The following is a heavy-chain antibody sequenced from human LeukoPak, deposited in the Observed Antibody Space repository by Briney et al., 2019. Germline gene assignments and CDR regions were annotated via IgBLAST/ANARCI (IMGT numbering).Heavy chain of an antibody. CDR3: ARESDSSMVINYFDY. CDR2: IIPIFATA. Sequence: ASVTVSCKASGDTFSNYAISWVRQAPGQGLEWMGGIIPIFATANYAQKFQGRVTITADESTNTAYMELSSLRAEDTAVYYCARESDSSMVINYFDYWGQGTLVTVSS. CDR1: GDTFSNYA. D-gene: IGHD5-18*01. V-gene: IGHV1-69*13. J-gene: IGHJ4*02.